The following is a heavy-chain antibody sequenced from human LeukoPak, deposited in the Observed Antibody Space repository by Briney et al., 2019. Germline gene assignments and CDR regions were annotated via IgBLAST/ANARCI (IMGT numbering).Heavy chain of an antibody. Sequence: GGSLRLSCAASGFTFSSYGMHWVRHAPGKGLEWVAVIWYDGSNKYYADSVKGRFTISRDNSKNTLYLQMNSLRAEDTAVYYCAKDRGWFGELLDDYWGQGTLVTVSS. CDR2: IWYDGSNK. CDR3: AKDRGWFGELLDDY. V-gene: IGHV3-33*06. J-gene: IGHJ4*02. D-gene: IGHD3-10*01. CDR1: GFTFSSYG.